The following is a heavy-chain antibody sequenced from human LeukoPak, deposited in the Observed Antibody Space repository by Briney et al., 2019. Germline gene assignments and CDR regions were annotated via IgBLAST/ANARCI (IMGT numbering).Heavy chain of an antibody. D-gene: IGHD3-10*01. V-gene: IGHV4-59*04. Sequence: SETLSLTCTVSGGSISSYYWSWIRQPPGKGLEWIGYIYYSGSTYYNPSLKSRVTISVDTSKNQFSLKLSSVTAADTAVYYCARGGYYGSGSYYFDPWGQGTLVTVSS. J-gene: IGHJ5*02. CDR2: IYYSGST. CDR3: ARGGYYGSGSYYFDP. CDR1: GGSISSYY.